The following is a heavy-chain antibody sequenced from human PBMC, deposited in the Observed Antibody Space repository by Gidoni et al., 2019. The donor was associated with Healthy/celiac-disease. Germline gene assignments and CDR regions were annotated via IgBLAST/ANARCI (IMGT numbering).Heavy chain of an antibody. J-gene: IGHJ5*02. V-gene: IGHV1-2*04. D-gene: IGHD3-22*01. Sequence: PLVQSAAAVKSPGASVKLSCTASGYPLTGYYMHWVRQAPGQGLEWMGWINPNSGGTNYAQKCQGWVTMTRDTSISTAYMELSRLRSDDTAVYYCARDGDSSGYYFSPWGQGTLVTVSS. CDR3: ARDGDSSGYYFSP. CDR2: INPNSGGT. CDR1: GYPLTGYY.